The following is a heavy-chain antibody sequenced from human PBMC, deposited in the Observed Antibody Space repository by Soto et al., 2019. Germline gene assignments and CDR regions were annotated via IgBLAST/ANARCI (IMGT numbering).Heavy chain of an antibody. V-gene: IGHV3-30*18. CDR2: ISYDGSTI. J-gene: IGHJ4*02. CDR3: AKGPWHLAHGHYFDY. CDR1: GFTFSNYA. Sequence: QVEVVESGGGVVQPGRSLSLSCAASGFTFSNYAMHWVRQAPGKGLEWVAGISYDGSTIYYVDSVKGRFTVSRDNSKNPLYLHMSILRADDTSVYSCAKGPWHLAHGHYFDYWGQGTLVTVSS. D-gene: IGHD5-12*01.